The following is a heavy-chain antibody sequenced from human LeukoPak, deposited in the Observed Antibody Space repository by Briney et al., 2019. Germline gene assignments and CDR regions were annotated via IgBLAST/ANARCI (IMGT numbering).Heavy chain of an antibody. J-gene: IGHJ4*02. CDR3: ARLGSAPKYSDY. D-gene: IGHD2-15*01. CDR2: IRYDGSNK. V-gene: IGHV3-33*08. Sequence: SGGSLRLSCAASGFTFSSYGMHWVRQAPGKGLEWVAVIRYDGSNKYYADSVKGRFTISRDNSKNTLYLQMNSLRAEDTAVYYCARLGSAPKYSDYWGQGTLVTVSS. CDR1: GFTFSSYG.